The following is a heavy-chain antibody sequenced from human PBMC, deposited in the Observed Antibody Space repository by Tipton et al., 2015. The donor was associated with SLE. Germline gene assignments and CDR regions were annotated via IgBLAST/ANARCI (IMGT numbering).Heavy chain of an antibody. CDR3: ARGQRYRPFDI. J-gene: IGHJ3*02. CDR1: GGSISSSNYY. Sequence: TLSLTCTVSGGSISSSNYYWGWIRQPPGKGLEWIGTIYYSGTTSYSPSLKSRVTISVDTSKNQFSLNLNSVTAADTAVYYCARGQRYRPFDIWGQGTMVTVSS. V-gene: IGHV4-39*07. D-gene: IGHD2-15*01. CDR2: IYYSGTT.